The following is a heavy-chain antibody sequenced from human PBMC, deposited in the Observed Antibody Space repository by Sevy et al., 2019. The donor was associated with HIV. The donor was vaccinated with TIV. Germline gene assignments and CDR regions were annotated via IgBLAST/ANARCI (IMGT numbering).Heavy chain of an antibody. D-gene: IGHD6-13*01. CDR1: GYTFTSYG. J-gene: IGHJ6*03. CDR2: ISAYNGNT. CDR3: ARWASIWFNYYYYYYMDV. V-gene: IGHV1-18*04. Sequence: ASVKVSCKASGYTFTSYGISWVRQAPGQGLEWMGWISAYNGNTNDAQKLQGRVTMTTDTSTSTAYMELRSLRSDDTAVYYCARWASIWFNYYYYYYMDVWGKGTTVTVSS.